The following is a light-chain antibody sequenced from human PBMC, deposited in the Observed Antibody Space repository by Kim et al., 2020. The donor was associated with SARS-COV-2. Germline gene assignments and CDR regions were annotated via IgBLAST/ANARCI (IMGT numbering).Light chain of an antibody. CDR2: KDT. V-gene: IGLV3-25*03. CDR1: ALPNQY. CDR3: QSPDSSATWV. Sequence: SYELTQPPSGSVSPGQTARITCSGDALPNQYVYWYQQRPGRAPVLIIYKDTERPSGVPERISGSSSGTTATLTISGVQAEDESDYYCQSPDSSATWVFGGASQLTVL. J-gene: IGLJ3*02.